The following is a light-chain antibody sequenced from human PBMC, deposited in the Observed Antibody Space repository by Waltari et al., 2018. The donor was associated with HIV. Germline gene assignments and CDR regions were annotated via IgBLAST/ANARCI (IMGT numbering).Light chain of an antibody. CDR2: WAS. CDR3: QQYYDSPLT. V-gene: IGKV4-1*01. J-gene: IGKJ4*01. CDR1: PNVLYSTNKKNY. Sequence: DILMTQPPDSLLVSLGERATINCQPSPNVLYSTNKKNYLAWYQQKPGQPPRLLIYWASNRESGVPDRFSGSGSGTDFTLTISNLQAEDVAVYYCQQYYDSPLTFGGGTQVEIK.